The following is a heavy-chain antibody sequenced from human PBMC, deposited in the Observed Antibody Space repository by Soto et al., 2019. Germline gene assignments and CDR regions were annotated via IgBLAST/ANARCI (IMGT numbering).Heavy chain of an antibody. J-gene: IGHJ4*02. V-gene: IGHV3-30-3*01. CDR3: ARDRILDY. D-gene: IGHD2-15*01. CDR2: ISYDGSNK. CDR1: VFTCSSYA. Sequence: PWWSLRLSCSASVFTCSSYAMHWVRQAPGKGLEWVAVISYDGSNKYYADSVKGRFTISRDNSKNTLYLQMNSLRAEDTAVYYCARDRILDYWGQGTLVTVSS.